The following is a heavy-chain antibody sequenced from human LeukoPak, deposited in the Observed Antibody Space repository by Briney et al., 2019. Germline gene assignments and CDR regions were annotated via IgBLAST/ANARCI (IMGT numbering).Heavy chain of an antibody. J-gene: IGHJ4*02. D-gene: IGHD4-11*01. V-gene: IGHV5-51*01. CDR3: ARLPHDYSLQGFRFGY. CDR1: GYSFTSYW. Sequence: GESLKISCKGSGYSFTSYWIGWVRQMPGKGLEWMGIIYPGDSDTRYSPSFQGQVTISADKSISTAYLQWSSLKASDTAVYYCARLPHDYSLQGFRFGYWGQGTLVTVSS. CDR2: IYPGDSDT.